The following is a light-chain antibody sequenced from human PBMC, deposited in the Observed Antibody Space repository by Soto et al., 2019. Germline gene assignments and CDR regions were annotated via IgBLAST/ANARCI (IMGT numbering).Light chain of an antibody. V-gene: IGLV2-14*01. CDR2: GVN. Sequence: QSALTQPASVSGSPGQSITISCSGTISDFIVYNYVSWYQQHPCKAPKLMLYGVNKRPSGVSNRFSGSKSGDTASLTISGLQAEDEADYYCVTWDNSLSGVIFGGGTKVTVL. J-gene: IGLJ2*01. CDR1: ISDFIVYNY. CDR3: VTWDNSLSGVI.